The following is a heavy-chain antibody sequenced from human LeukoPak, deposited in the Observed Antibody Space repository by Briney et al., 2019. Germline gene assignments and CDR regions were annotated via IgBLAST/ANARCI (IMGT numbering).Heavy chain of an antibody. D-gene: IGHD2-2*01. CDR1: GFTFSSYA. J-gene: IGHJ4*02. V-gene: IGHV3-23*01. Sequence: GGSLRLSCAASGFTFSSYAMSWVRQAPGKGLEWVSAISGSGGSTYYADSVKGRFTISRDNSKDTLYLQMNSLRAEDTAVYYCAKDQIVVVPAALDYWGQGTLVTVSS. CDR2: ISGSGGST. CDR3: AKDQIVVVPAALDY.